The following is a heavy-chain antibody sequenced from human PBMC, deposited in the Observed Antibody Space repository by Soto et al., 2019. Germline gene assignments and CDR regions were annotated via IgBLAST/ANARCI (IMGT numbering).Heavy chain of an antibody. V-gene: IGHV3-11*05. CDR3: AREGYYDILTGWDAFDI. Sequence: QVQLVESGGGLVKPGGSLRLSCAASGFTFSDYYMSWIRQAPGKGLEWVSYISSSSSYTNYADSVKGRFTISRDNAKNSLYLQMNSLRAEDTAVYYCAREGYYDILTGWDAFDIWGQGTIVTVSS. J-gene: IGHJ3*02. CDR1: GFTFSDYY. D-gene: IGHD3-9*01. CDR2: ISSSSSYT.